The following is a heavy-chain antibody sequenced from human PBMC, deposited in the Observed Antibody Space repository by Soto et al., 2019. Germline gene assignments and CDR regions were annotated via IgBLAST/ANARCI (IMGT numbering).Heavy chain of an antibody. Sequence: PSETLSLTCTVSGGSISSGDYYWSWIRQPPGKGLEWIGYIYYSGSTYYNPSLKSRVTISVDTSKNQFSLKLSSVTAADTAVYYCARGLRGNPGGYGMDVWGQGTTVTVSS. CDR2: IYYSGST. V-gene: IGHV4-30-4*01. D-gene: IGHD5-12*01. CDR3: ARGLRGNPGGYGMDV. J-gene: IGHJ6*02. CDR1: GGSISSGDYY.